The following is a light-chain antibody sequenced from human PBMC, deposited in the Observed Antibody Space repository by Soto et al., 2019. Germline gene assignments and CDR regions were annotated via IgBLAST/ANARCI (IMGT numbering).Light chain of an antibody. CDR1: HSVDSNY. V-gene: IGKV3-20*01. Sequence: IVLTPSPGTLSLSPGERATLSCRASHSVDSNYFAWYQQKPGQAPRLLIYGTSYRATDIPDRFSGSGSGTDFTLTISRLEPEDSAVYYCQQYYYIPRTFGRGTKVDI. J-gene: IGKJ1*01. CDR3: QQYYYIPRT. CDR2: GTS.